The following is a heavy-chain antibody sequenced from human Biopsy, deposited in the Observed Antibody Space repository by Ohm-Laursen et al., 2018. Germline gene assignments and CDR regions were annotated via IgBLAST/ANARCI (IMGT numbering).Heavy chain of an antibody. Sequence: SETLSLTCTVSDVSISSYYWIWIRQSPGRGLEWIVYVRYNGYTDYNPSLKSRVTISLDASKNQFSLKLTSVTAADTAIYYCAREAIGVATTFDLWGQGTMVAVSS. CDR3: AREAIGVATTFDL. CDR1: DVSISSYY. CDR2: VRYNGYT. D-gene: IGHD3-3*01. J-gene: IGHJ3*01. V-gene: IGHV4-59*01.